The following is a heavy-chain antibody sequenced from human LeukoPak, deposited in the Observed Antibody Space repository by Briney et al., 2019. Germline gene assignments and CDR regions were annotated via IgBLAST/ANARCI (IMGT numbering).Heavy chain of an antibody. V-gene: IGHV1-18*01. D-gene: IGHD3-10*01. J-gene: IGHJ4*02. CDR1: GYTFTSYG. CDR2: ISAYNGNT. Sequence: ASVKVSCKASGYTFTSYGISWVRQAPGQGLEWMGWISAYNGNTNYAQKLQGRVTMTTDTSTSTAYMELRSLRSDDTAVYYCARGGITMVRGDSDDYWGQGTLVTVSS. CDR3: ARGGITMVRGDSDDY.